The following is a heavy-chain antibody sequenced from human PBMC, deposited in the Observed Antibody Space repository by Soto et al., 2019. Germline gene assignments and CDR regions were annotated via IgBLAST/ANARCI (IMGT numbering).Heavy chain of an antibody. CDR3: ARPAAMKFGAFDI. Sequence: GGSLRLSCAASGFAFGSYAMTWVRRAPGRGLEWVSAISGSAALTYYAESVKGRFTISRDNSKSTLYLQMNSLRAEDTAVYYCARPAAMKFGAFDIWGQGTMVTVSS. CDR2: ISGSAALT. CDR1: GFAFGSYA. V-gene: IGHV3-23*01. D-gene: IGHD2-2*01. J-gene: IGHJ3*02.